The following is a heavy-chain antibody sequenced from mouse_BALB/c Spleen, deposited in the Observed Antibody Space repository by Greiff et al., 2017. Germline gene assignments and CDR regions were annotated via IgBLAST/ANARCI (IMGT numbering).Heavy chain of an antibody. Sequence: EVMLVESGGGLVKLGGSLKLSCAASGFTFSSYYMSWVRQTPEKRLELVAAINSNGGSTYYPDTVKGRFTISRDNAKNTLYLQMSSLKSEDTALYYCARRNYRYDVAMDYWGQGTSVTVSS. V-gene: IGHV5-6-2*01. CDR3: ARRNYRYDVAMDY. CDR2: INSNGGST. D-gene: IGHD2-14*01. J-gene: IGHJ4*01. CDR1: GFTFSSYY.